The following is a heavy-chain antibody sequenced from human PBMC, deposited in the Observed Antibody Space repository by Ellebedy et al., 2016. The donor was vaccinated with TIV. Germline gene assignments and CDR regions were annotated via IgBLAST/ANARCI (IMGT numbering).Heavy chain of an antibody. Sequence: GGSLRLXXAVSGFTFSYYAMSWVRQVPGKGLEWVSAISGSGGDTYYIDSVKGRFTVSRDNSKNTLYLQMDSLRAEDTAVYYCVRSLGFIPENWGQGTLVTVSS. CDR3: VRSLGFIPEN. CDR1: GFTFSYYA. J-gene: IGHJ4*02. CDR2: ISGSGGDT. V-gene: IGHV3-23*01. D-gene: IGHD3-16*02.